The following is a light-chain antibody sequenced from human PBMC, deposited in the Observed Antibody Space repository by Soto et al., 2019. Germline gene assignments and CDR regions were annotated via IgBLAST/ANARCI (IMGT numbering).Light chain of an antibody. CDR2: EVS. J-gene: IGLJ3*02. CDR3: CSYAGSNTWV. Sequence: HSALTQPASVPGSPGQSITISCTGTSSDVGSYNLVSWYQHHPGKAPKLMIYEVSKRPSGVSNRFSGSKFGSTASLTISGLQAEDEADYYCCSYAGSNTWVFGGGTQLTVL. V-gene: IGLV2-23*02. CDR1: SSDVGSYNL.